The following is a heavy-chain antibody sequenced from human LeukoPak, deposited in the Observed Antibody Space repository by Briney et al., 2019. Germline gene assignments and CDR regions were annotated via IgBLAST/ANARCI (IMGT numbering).Heavy chain of an antibody. V-gene: IGHV3-33*01. Sequence: GGSLRLSCAVSVFTLTSYGMHCVRQAPGKGLEWVNVIWYYGSNKYYADSVKGRFTISRDNSKNTLYLQMNSLRAEDTAVYYCASDSTSSGDTLAYYFDYWGQGTLVTVSS. D-gene: IGHD3-22*01. CDR3: ASDSTSSGDTLAYYFDY. J-gene: IGHJ4*02. CDR2: IWYYGSNK. CDR1: VFTLTSYG.